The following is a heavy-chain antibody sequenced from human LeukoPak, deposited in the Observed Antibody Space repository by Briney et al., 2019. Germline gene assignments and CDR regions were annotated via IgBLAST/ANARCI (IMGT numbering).Heavy chain of an antibody. Sequence: GGSLRLSCAASGFTFSSYWMTWVRQAPGKGLEWVANKKQDGSAKYYVDSLRGRFSISRDNVKNSLFLQMNSLSAEDTAVYYCARCPYDSSGYYSVPSHLDYWGQGTLVTVSS. J-gene: IGHJ4*02. D-gene: IGHD3-22*01. CDR2: KKQDGSAK. V-gene: IGHV3-7*01. CDR1: GFTFSSYW. CDR3: ARCPYDSSGYYSVPSHLDY.